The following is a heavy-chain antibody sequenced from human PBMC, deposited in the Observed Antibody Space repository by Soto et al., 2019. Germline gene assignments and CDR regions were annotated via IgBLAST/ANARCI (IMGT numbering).Heavy chain of an antibody. J-gene: IGHJ6*02. CDR1: GFSLNTGGVG. Sequence: ITLKESGPTLVKPTQTLTLTCTFSGFSLNTGGVGVGWVRQPRGKAMEWLALIYWDDDVRYMPYLRSRLNITQDTINNKVVLTMTNMDPADTATYYCVRNWRYYGGDYYYGMDAWGQGTTVTVSS. D-gene: IGHD3-10*01. V-gene: IGHV2-5*02. CDR2: IYWDDDV. CDR3: VRNWRYYGGDYYYGMDA.